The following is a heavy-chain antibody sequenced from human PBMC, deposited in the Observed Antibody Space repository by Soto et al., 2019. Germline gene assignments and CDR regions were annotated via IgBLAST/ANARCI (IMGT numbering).Heavy chain of an antibody. Sequence: SETLSLTCTVSGGSISSSSYYWVWIRQPPGKGLEWIGSIYYSGSTYYNPSLKSRVTISVDTSKNQFSLKLSSVTAADTAVYYCATQYIVATIFLDYWGQGTLVTVSS. CDR1: GGSISSSSYY. J-gene: IGHJ4*02. CDR3: ATQYIVATIFLDY. CDR2: IYYSGST. V-gene: IGHV4-39*01. D-gene: IGHD5-12*01.